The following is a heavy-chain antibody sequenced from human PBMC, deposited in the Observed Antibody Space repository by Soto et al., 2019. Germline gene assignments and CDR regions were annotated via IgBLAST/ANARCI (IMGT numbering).Heavy chain of an antibody. J-gene: IGHJ4*02. Sequence: ASVQVSCKASGGTFSSYAISWVRQAPGQGLEWMGGIIPIFGTANYAQKFQGRVTITADKSTSTAYMELSSLRSEDTAVYYCARSVVAIPTPSSYFHYWSQGTLVTVSS. V-gene: IGHV1-69*06. D-gene: IGHD3-22*01. CDR1: GGTFSSYA. CDR2: IIPIFGTA. CDR3: ARSVVAIPTPSSYFHY.